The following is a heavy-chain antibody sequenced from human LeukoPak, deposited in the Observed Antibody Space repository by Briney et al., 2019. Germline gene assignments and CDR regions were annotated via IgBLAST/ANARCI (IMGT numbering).Heavy chain of an antibody. D-gene: IGHD3-22*01. CDR1: GGTFSSYA. CDR2: IIPIFGTA. Sequence: SVKVSCKASGGTFSSYAISWVRQAPGQGLEWMGGIIPIFGTANYAQKFQGRVTITADESTSTAYMELSSLRSEDTAVYYCARVSYYYDSSGYPPFDYWGQGTLVTVSS. J-gene: IGHJ4*02. CDR3: ARVSYYYDSSGYPPFDY. V-gene: IGHV1-69*13.